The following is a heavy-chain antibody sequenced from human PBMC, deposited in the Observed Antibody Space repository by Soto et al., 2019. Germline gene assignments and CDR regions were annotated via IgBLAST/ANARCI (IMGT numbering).Heavy chain of an antibody. D-gene: IGHD2-15*01. CDR2: IIPIFGIA. V-gene: IGHV1-69*02. Sequence: ASVKVSCKASGGTFSRYSITWVRQAPGHGLEWIGRIIPIFGIASYAQKFQGRVTMTRDTSTSTVYMELSSLRSEDTAVYYCARYCSGGSCSDIDAFDIWGQGTMVTVSS. CDR1: GGTFSRYS. CDR3: ARYCSGGSCSDIDAFDI. J-gene: IGHJ3*02.